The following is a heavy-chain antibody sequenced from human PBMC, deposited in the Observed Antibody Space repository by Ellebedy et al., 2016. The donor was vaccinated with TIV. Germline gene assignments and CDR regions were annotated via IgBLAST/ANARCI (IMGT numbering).Heavy chain of an antibody. CDR2: ISYDGSNK. V-gene: IGHV3-30-3*01. CDR1: GFTFSSYA. J-gene: IGHJ4*02. D-gene: IGHD5-18*01. CDR3: ARATWIQLPPSDY. Sequence: GGSLRLXCAASGFTFSSYAMHWVRQAPGKGLEWVAVISYDGSNKYYADSVKGRFTISRDNSKNTLYLQMNSLRAEDTAVYYCARATWIQLPPSDYWGQGTLVTVSS.